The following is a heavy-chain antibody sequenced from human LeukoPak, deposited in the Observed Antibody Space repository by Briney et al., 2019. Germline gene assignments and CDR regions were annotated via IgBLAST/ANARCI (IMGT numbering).Heavy chain of an antibody. CDR3: ARRDHSGSYQISPGDFDY. D-gene: IGHD1-26*01. CDR2: INTNTGNP. Sequence: ASVKVSCKASGYTFSSYGMNWVRQAPGQGLEWMGGINTNTGNPAYAQGFTGRFVFSLDTSVSTAYLQISSLKAEDTAVYYCARRDHSGSYQISPGDFDYWGQGTLVTVSS. J-gene: IGHJ4*02. V-gene: IGHV7-4-1*02. CDR1: GYTFSSYG.